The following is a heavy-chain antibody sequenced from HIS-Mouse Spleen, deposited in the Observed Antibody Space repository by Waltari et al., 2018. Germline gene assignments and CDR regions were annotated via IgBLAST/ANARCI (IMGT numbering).Heavy chain of an antibody. CDR3: ARSPSGSSWYDY. V-gene: IGHV1-2*02. J-gene: IGHJ4*02. Sequence: QVQLVQSGAEVKTPGASVKVSCKASGYTFPGYYMHWVRQAPGQGLEWMGWINPNSGDTSISTAYMELSRLRSDDTAVYYCARSPSGSSWYDYWGQGTLVTVSS. CDR1: GYTFPGYY. CDR2: INPNSG. D-gene: IGHD6-13*01.